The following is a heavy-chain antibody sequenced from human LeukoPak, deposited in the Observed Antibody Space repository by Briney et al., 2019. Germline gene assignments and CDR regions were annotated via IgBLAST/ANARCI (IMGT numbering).Heavy chain of an antibody. Sequence: GGSLRLSCAASGFTFSSYGMHWVRQAPGKGLEWVAVISYHGSNKYYADSVKGRFTISRDNSKNTLDLQMNRLRAEDTAGDYCWNYSDFGVYIDWFDPCGHETLVTVSS. J-gene: IGHJ5*02. CDR3: WNYSDFGVYIDWFDP. V-gene: IGHV3-30*18. CDR1: GFTFSSYG. CDR2: ISYHGSNK. D-gene: IGHD4-17*01.